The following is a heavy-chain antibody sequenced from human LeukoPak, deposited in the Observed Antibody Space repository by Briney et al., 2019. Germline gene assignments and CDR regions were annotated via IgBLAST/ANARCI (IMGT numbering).Heavy chain of an antibody. J-gene: IGHJ3*02. D-gene: IGHD2-15*01. V-gene: IGHV1-2*02. CDR2: INPNSGGT. CDR1: GYTFTGYY. Sequence: ASVKVSFKASGYTFTGYYMHWVRQAPGQGLEWMGWINPNSGGTNYAQKFQGRVTMTRDTSISTAYVELRRLRCDDTAVYYCARDYCSGGSCYLGAFDIWGQGTMVTVSS. CDR3: ARDYCSGGSCYLGAFDI.